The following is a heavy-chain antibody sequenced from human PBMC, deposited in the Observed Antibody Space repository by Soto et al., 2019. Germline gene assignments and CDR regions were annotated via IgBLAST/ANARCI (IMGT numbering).Heavy chain of an antibody. V-gene: IGHV3-23*01. Sequence: EVQLLDSGGGLVQPGGSLRLSCAASGFTFSSYAMNWVRQAPGKGLEWVSVISGSGDSTYYADSVKGRFTISRDKSKNTLYLQMNSLRAEDTAVYYCARRGPGTYFDYWGQGNLVTVSS. CDR2: ISGSGDST. J-gene: IGHJ4*02. D-gene: IGHD6-13*01. CDR1: GFTFSSYA. CDR3: ARRGPGTYFDY.